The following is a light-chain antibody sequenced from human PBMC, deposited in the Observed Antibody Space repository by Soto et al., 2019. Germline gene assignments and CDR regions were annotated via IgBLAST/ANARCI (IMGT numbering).Light chain of an antibody. CDR2: GAS. CDR1: QGTSSY. CDR3: QQLNAYPLT. V-gene: IGKV1-9*01. Sequence: DIQMTQSPSTLSGSVGDRVTITCRASQGTSSYVAWFQQKPGRAPKLLIYGASTLQSGVPARFSGSGSGTDFTLTSSNLQPEDFATYYCQQLNAYPLTFGQGTRLEIK. J-gene: IGKJ5*01.